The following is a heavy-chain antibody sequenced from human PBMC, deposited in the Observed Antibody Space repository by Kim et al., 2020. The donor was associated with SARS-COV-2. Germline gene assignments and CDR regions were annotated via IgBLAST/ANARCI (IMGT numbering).Heavy chain of an antibody. V-gene: IGHV4-31*02. Sequence: SLKSRVTISVDTSKNQFSLKLSSVTAADTAVYYCASGYYDSSGYYSPLDYWGQGTLVTVSS. CDR3: ASGYYDSSGYYSPLDY. J-gene: IGHJ4*02. D-gene: IGHD3-22*01.